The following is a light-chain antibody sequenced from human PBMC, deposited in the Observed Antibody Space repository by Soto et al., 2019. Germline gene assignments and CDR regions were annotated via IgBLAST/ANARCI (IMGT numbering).Light chain of an antibody. J-gene: IGKJ3*01. CDR3: QQYDTFPWS. Sequence: DIQMTQSPSTLSASVGDRVTITCRASQSIGSWLAWYQQKPGKAPDLLIFKASTLEGGVPSRFSGSGSGTEFTLTISGLQPADFATYYCQQYDTFPWSFGPGTKVDFK. CDR1: QSIGSW. CDR2: KAS. V-gene: IGKV1-5*03.